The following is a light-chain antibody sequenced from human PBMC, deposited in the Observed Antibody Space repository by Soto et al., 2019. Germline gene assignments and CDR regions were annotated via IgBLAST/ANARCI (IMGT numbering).Light chain of an antibody. CDR2: EVS. V-gene: IGLV2-14*01. CDR3: SSYTSSNSWV. CDR1: SSDVGGYNY. J-gene: IGLJ3*02. Sequence: QSALTQPASVSGSPGQSITISCTGTSSDVGGYNYVSWHQQHPDKAPKLIIYEVSNRPSGVSNRFSGSKSGNTASLTISGRQAEDEADYYCSSYTSSNSWVFGGGTKLTVL.